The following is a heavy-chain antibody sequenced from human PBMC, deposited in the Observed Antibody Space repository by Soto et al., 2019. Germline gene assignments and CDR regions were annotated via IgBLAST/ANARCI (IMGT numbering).Heavy chain of an antibody. Sequence: SETLSLTCTASGGSISSYYWSWIRQPPGKGLEWTGYIYYSGSTNYNPSLKSRVTISVDTSKNQFSLKLSSVTAADTAVYYCARADFWSGYYFRWGQGTLVTVSS. CDR2: IYYSGST. V-gene: IGHV4-59*01. CDR3: ARADFWSGYYFR. D-gene: IGHD3-3*01. J-gene: IGHJ4*02. CDR1: GGSISSYY.